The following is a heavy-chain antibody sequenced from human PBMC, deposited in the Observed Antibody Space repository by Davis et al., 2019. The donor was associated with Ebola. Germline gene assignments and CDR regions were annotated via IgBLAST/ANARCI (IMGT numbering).Heavy chain of an antibody. CDR3: ARGGAYSSSVYYYYYGMDV. Sequence: MPSETLSLTCAVYGGSFSGYYWSWIRQPPGKGLEWIGEINHSGSTNYNPSLKSRVTISVDTSKNQFSLKLSSVTAADTAVYYCARGGAYSSSVYYYYYGMDVWGQGTTVTVSS. V-gene: IGHV4-34*01. CDR1: GGSFSGYY. J-gene: IGHJ6*02. CDR2: INHSGST. D-gene: IGHD6-13*01.